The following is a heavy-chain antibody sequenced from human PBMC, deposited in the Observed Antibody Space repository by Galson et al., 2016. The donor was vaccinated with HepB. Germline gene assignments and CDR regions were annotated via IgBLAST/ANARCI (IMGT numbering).Heavy chain of an antibody. D-gene: IGHD3-16*02. Sequence: SETLSLTCAVSGGSFSSFYWAWIRQPPGKGLEWIGEINPSGGTYSNSSLKSRITLSTDTSKSQFSLNLTSVTAADTAVYYCAMNYYDYIWGSYPLWGQGTMDTVSS. J-gene: IGHJ3*01. CDR1: GGSFSSFY. V-gene: IGHV4-34*01. CDR3: AMNYYDYIWGSYPL. CDR2: INPSGGT.